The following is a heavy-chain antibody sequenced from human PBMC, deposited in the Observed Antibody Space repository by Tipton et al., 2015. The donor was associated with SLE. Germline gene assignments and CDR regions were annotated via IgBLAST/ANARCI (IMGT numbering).Heavy chain of an antibody. V-gene: IGHV4-59*11. CDR1: GGSISSHY. D-gene: IGHD6-13*01. Sequence: TLSLTCTVSGGSISSHYWSWIRQPPGKGLEWIGYIYYSGSTNYNPSLKSRVTISVDTSKNQFSLKLSSVTAADTAVYCCARASVKSIAALFDYWGQGTLVTVSS. CDR2: IYYSGST. J-gene: IGHJ4*02. CDR3: ARASVKSIAALFDY.